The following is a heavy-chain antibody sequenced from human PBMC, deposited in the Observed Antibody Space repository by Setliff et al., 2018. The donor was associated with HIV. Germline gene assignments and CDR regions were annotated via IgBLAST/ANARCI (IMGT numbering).Heavy chain of an antibody. Sequence: SETLSLTCTFSGVTRGDYSWTWIRQHPVKGLEWIGYIYSSGTKYYNPSLKSRLAISLDTYKNRFSLNLNSVTATDTAVYYCARQGLTMNRGVPAPLLYYFAYWGPGILVTVSS. J-gene: IGHJ4*02. CDR1: GVTRGDYS. CDR3: ARQGLTMNRGVPAPLLYYFAY. CDR2: IYSSGTK. D-gene: IGHD3-10*01. V-gene: IGHV4-31*03.